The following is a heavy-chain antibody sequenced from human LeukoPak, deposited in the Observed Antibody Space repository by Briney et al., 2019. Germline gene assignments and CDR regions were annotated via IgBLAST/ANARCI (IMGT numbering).Heavy chain of an antibody. V-gene: IGHV3-23*01. D-gene: IGHD6-19*01. CDR3: AKVLLSGWYYFDY. J-gene: IGHJ4*02. Sequence: GGSLRLSCAASGFTFSSYAMSWVRQAPGKGLEWDSAISGSGGSTYDVDSVKGRFTISRDNSKNTLYLQMNSLRAEDTAVYYCAKVLLSGWYYFDYWGQGTLVTVSS. CDR1: GFTFSSYA. CDR2: ISGSGGST.